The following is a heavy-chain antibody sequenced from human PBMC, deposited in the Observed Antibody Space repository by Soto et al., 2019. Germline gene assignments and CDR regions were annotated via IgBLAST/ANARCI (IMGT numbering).Heavy chain of an antibody. D-gene: IGHD3-9*01. CDR1: GDSISRNNNY. CDR3: ARHLYYDISPGYLRPYHYYGMDV. CDR2: LYYSDYT. J-gene: IGHJ6*02. Sequence: SETLSLTCTVSGDSISRNNNYWGWIRHPPGKGLQWIGSLYYSDYTDTNPSLRSRVTISVDTSKNQFSLNLTSVTAADTAVYYCARHLYYDISPGYLRPYHYYGMDVWGQGTTVTVSS. V-gene: IGHV4-39*01.